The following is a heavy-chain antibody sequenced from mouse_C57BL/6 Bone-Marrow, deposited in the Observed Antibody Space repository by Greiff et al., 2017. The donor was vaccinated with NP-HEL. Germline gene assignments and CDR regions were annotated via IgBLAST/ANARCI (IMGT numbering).Heavy chain of an antibody. CDR1: GYTFTNYW. CDR3: ARAGPSYYAMDY. Sequence: GQRQKEGAELVRPGTSVKMSCKASGYTFTNYWIGWAKQRPGHGLEWIGDIYPGGGYTNYNEKFKGKATLTADKSSSTAYMQFSSLTSEDSAIYYCARAGPSYYAMDYWGQGTSVTVSS. V-gene: IGHV1-63*01. J-gene: IGHJ4*01. CDR2: IYPGGGYT. D-gene: IGHD4-1*01.